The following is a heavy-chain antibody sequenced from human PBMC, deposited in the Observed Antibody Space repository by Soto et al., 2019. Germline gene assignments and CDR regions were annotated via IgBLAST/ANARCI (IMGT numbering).Heavy chain of an antibody. CDR3: ARDREIYGSGTGWFDP. Sequence: GGSLRLSCAASGFTFSTYAMHWVRQAPGKGLEWVAVISYDGSNKNYADSVKGRFTISRDNSKNMLSLQMNSLRPEDTAVYYCARDREIYGSGTGWFDPWGQGTPVTVSS. D-gene: IGHD3-10*01. V-gene: IGHV3-30-3*01. J-gene: IGHJ5*02. CDR1: GFTFSTYA. CDR2: ISYDGSNK.